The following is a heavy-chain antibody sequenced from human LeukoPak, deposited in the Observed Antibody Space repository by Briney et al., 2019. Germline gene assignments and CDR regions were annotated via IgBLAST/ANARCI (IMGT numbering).Heavy chain of an antibody. D-gene: IGHD2-21*01. V-gene: IGHV3-48*02. J-gene: IGHJ4*02. CDR3: TRDGLHAAHFDY. Sequence: GGSLRLSCQASGFTFNNAWMSWVRQAPGKGLEWVSHISSSGNTIYYADSVKGRFTISRDNARNSLYLQMNSLRDEDTAVYYCTRDGLHAAHFDYWGQGTLVTVSS. CDR2: ISSSGNTI. CDR1: GFTFNNAW.